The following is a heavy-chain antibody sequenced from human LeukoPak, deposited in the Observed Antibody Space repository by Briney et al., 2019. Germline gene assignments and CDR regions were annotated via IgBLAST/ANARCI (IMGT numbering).Heavy chain of an antibody. CDR3: ARVTYYYDSSGYVYYFDY. CDR1: GVSISSGGYY. J-gene: IGHJ4*02. V-gene: IGHV4-31*03. D-gene: IGHD3-22*01. CDR2: IYYSGST. Sequence: SQTLSLTCTVSGVSISSGGYYWSWIRQHPGKGLEWIGYIYYSGSTYYNPSLKSRVTISVDTSKNQFSLKLSSVTAADTAVYYCARVTYYYDSSGYVYYFDYWGQGTLVTVSS.